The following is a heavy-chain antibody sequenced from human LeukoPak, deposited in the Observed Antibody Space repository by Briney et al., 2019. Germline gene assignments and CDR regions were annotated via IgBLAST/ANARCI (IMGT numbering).Heavy chain of an antibody. V-gene: IGHV3-74*01. Sequence: GGSLRLSCAGSGFTFSNFWMHWVRQAPGKGLVWVSRIYSDGSGITYADSVKGRFTISRDNAKNTLYLQMNSLRAEDTAVYYCATDRGYSFDYWGQGTLVTVSS. CDR2: IYSDGSGI. CDR1: GFTFSNFW. J-gene: IGHJ4*02. D-gene: IGHD5-18*01. CDR3: ATDRGYSFDY.